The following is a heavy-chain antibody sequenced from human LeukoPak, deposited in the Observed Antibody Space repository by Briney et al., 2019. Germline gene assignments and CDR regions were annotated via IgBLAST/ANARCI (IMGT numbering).Heavy chain of an antibody. CDR3: AREEEWYASGTYYKGFDS. CDR2: ISTRSTYI. Sequence: GGPLRLSCAASGFTFSNYNMNWVRQAPGKGLEWVSCISTRSTYIYYADSVKGRFTISRDNAMNSLYLQMNSLRADDTAVYYCAREEEWYASGTYYKGFDSWGQGTLVTVSS. D-gene: IGHD3-10*01. J-gene: IGHJ4*02. V-gene: IGHV3-21*01. CDR1: GFTFSNYN.